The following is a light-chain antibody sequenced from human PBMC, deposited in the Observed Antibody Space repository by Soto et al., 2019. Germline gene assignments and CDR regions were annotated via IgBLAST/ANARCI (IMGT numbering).Light chain of an antibody. CDR1: SSDVGSYIY. J-gene: IGLJ1*01. CDR3: VSYTTFSSYV. CDR2: DVS. V-gene: IGLV2-14*01. Sequence: QSVLTQPASVSGCPGQSITISCTGTSSDVGSYIYVSWYQHHPGKAPKLMIYDVSNRPSGVSNRFSGSKSGNTASLTISGLQAEDEAEYYCVSYTTFSSYVFGTGTKVTVL.